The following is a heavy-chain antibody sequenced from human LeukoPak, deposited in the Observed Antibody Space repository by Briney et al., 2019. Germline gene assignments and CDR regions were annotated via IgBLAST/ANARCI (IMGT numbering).Heavy chain of an antibody. CDR1: GGSITGSNYY. J-gene: IGHJ6*02. Sequence: SETLSLTCTVSGGSITGSNYYCGWIRQPAGKGLEWIGRIYTSGSTNYNPSLKSRVTMSVDTSKNQFSLKLSSVAAADTAVYYCARELGGRFCTNGVCLGYGMDVWGQGTTVTVSS. CDR2: IYTSGST. CDR3: ARELGGRFCTNGVCLGYGMDV. D-gene: IGHD2-8*01. V-gene: IGHV4-61*02.